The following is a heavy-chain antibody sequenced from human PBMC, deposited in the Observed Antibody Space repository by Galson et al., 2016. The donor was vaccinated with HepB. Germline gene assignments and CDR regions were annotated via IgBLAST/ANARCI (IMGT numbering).Heavy chain of an antibody. D-gene: IGHD6-13*01. CDR3: ARIRYTNTWYSYYYGMDV. V-gene: IGHV2-70*01. CDR1: GFSLSTSGMR. J-gene: IGHJ6*02. CDR2: IDGGGDK. Sequence: PALVKPTQTLTLTCTFSGFSLSTSGMRVIWIRQPPGKALEWLSLIDGGGDKYYSISLKTRLTISKGTSKNQVVLTMTNMDPVDTGTYYCARIRYTNTWYSYYYGMDVWGQGTAVTVSS.